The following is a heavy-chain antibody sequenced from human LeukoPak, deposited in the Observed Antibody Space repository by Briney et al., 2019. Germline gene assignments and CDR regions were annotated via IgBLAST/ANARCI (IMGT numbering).Heavy chain of an antibody. V-gene: IGHV1-46*01. CDR3: ARDGGLEPPSIDYYYYYMDV. CDR2: INPSGGST. CDR1: GYTFTSYY. J-gene: IGHJ6*03. D-gene: IGHD1-1*01. Sequence: GASVKVSCKASGYTFTSYYMHWVRQAPGQGLEWMGIINPSGGSTSYAQKLQGRVTMTRDTSTSTVYMELSSLRSEDTAVYYCARDGGLEPPSIDYYYYYMDVWGKGTTVTVSS.